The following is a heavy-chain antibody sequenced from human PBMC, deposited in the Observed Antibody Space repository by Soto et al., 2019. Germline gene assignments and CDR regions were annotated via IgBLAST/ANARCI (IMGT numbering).Heavy chain of an antibody. V-gene: IGHV4-31*03. CDR1: GGSISSGGYY. CDR2: IYYSGST. CDR3: ARGKGNWNYVNSVNWFDP. Sequence: QVQLQESGPGLVKPSQTLSLTCTVSGGSISSGGYYWSWIRQHPGKGLEWIGYIYYSGSTYYNPSLKSRVTISVDTSKNQFSLKLSSVTAADTAVYYWARGKGNWNYVNSVNWFDPWGQGTLVTVSS. D-gene: IGHD1-7*01. J-gene: IGHJ5*02.